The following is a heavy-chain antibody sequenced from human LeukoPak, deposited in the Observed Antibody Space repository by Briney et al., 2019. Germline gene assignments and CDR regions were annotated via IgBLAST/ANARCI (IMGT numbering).Heavy chain of an antibody. J-gene: IGHJ4*02. Sequence: PGGSLRLSCAASGFTFSDYYMSWIRQAPGRGLEWVAYITSSGDDIYYAESVKGRFTISRDNAKNALFLRMSSLRVEDTATYYCASDIVATSGDFWGQGTLVSVSS. D-gene: IGHD5-12*01. V-gene: IGHV3-11*01. CDR1: GFTFSDYY. CDR3: ASDIVATSGDF. CDR2: ITSSGDDI.